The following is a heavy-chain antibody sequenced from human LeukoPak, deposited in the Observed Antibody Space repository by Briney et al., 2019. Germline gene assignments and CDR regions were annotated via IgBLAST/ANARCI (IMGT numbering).Heavy chain of an antibody. CDR3: AREEVPHGFDI. Sequence: SETLSLTCTVSGGSISSGDYYWSWIRQPPGKGLEWIGYIYYSGSTYYNPSLKSRVTISVDTSKNQFSLKLSSVTAADTAVYYCAREEVPHGFDIWGQGTMVTVSS. V-gene: IGHV4-30-4*02. CDR1: GGSISSGDYY. CDR2: IYYSGST. J-gene: IGHJ3*02.